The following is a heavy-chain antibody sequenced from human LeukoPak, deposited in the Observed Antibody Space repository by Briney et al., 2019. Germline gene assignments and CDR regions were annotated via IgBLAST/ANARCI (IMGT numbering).Heavy chain of an antibody. J-gene: IGHJ4*02. V-gene: IGHV3-30*18. Sequence: GGSLRLSCAASGFTFSSYGMHWVRQAPGKGLEWVAVISYDGSNKYYADSVKGRFTISRDNSKNTLYLQMNSLRAEDTAVYYCAKSPDQLWFTYWGQGTLVTVSS. CDR3: AKSPDQLWFTY. CDR1: GFTFSSYG. D-gene: IGHD5-18*01. CDR2: ISYDGSNK.